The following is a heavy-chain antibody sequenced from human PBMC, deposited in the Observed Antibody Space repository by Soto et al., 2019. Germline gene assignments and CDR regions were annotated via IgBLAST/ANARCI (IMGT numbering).Heavy chain of an antibody. D-gene: IGHD3-9*01. CDR1: GASISNYY. Sequence: SETLSLTCSVSGASISNYYWSWIRQPPGKGLEWIGYIYYSGSTTHYNPSLKSRVTISVDTSKNQFSLNLSSLTAADTAVYHCAKGGNILTGLSAFDIWGQGTMVTVSS. V-gene: IGHV4-59*08. J-gene: IGHJ3*02. CDR2: IYYSGST. CDR3: AKGGNILTGLSAFDI.